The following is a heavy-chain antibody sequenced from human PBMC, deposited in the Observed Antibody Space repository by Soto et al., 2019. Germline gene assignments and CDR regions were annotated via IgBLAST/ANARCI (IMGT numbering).Heavy chain of an antibody. CDR1: GFTFSSYG. CDR3: ARDRRGYGSGSYYNKGYYSYYGMDV. D-gene: IGHD3-10*01. CDR2: IWYDGSNK. J-gene: IGHJ6*02. Sequence: SLRLSCAASGFTFSSYGMHWVRQAPGKGLEWVAVIWYDGSNKYYADSVKGRFTISRDNSKNTLYLQMNSLRAEDTAVYYCARDRRGYGSGSYYNKGYYSYYGMDVWGQGT. V-gene: IGHV3-33*01.